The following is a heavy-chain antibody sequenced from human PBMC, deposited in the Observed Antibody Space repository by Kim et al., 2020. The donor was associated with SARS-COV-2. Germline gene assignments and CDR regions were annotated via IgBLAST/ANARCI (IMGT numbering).Heavy chain of an antibody. V-gene: IGHV4-34*01. CDR1: GGSFSGYY. J-gene: IGHJ4*02. D-gene: IGHD6-13*01. CDR2: INHSGST. Sequence: SETLSLTCAVYGGSFSGYYWSWIRQPPGKGLEWIGEINHSGSTNYNPSLKSRVTISVDTSKNQFSLKLSSVTAADTAVYYCARGVRSSSHTTYYFDYWGQGTLVTVSS. CDR3: ARGVRSSSHTTYYFDY.